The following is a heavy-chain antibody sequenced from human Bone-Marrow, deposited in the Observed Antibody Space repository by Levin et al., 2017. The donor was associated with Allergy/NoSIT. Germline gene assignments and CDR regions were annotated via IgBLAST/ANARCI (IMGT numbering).Heavy chain of an antibody. V-gene: IGHV3-23*01. CDR1: GFTFSSYA. Sequence: GGSLRLSCAASGFTFSSYAMSWVRQAPGKGLEWVSAISGSGGSTYYADSVKGRFTISRDNSKNTLYLQMNSLRAEDTAVYYCAKFSSSTSCYSGNLDYWGQGTLVTVSS. CDR2: ISGSGGST. CDR3: AKFSSSTSCYSGNLDY. J-gene: IGHJ4*02. D-gene: IGHD2-2*02.